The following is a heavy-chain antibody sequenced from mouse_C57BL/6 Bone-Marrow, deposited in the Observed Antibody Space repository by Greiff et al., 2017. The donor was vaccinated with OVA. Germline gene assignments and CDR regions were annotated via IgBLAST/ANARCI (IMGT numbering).Heavy chain of an antibody. CDR3: AREHHYDYAMDY. D-gene: IGHD1-1*02. J-gene: IGHJ4*01. V-gene: IGHV1-76*01. CDR2: IYPGSGNT. Sequence: VQLQQSGAELVRPGASVKLSCKASGYTFTDYYINWVKQRPGQGLEWIARIYPGSGNTYYNEKFKGKATLTAEKSSSTAYMQLSSLTSEDSAVYFGAREHHYDYAMDYWGQGTSVTVSS. CDR1: GYTFTDYY.